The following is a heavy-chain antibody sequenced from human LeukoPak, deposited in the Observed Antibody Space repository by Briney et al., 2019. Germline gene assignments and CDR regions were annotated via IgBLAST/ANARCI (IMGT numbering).Heavy chain of an antibody. V-gene: IGHV3-20*04. CDR3: ARATHYYESSGYDY. Sequence: PGGSLRLSCAASGFTFDDYGMSWVRQAPGKGLEWVSGINWNGGSTGYADSVKGRFSISRDNVKNSLYLQMNSLRAEDTALYYCARATHYYESSGYDYWGQGTLVTVSS. CDR1: GFTFDDYG. CDR2: INWNGGST. D-gene: IGHD3-22*01. J-gene: IGHJ4*02.